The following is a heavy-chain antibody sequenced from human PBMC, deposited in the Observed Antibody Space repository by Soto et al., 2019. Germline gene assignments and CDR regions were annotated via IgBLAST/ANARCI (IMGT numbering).Heavy chain of an antibody. J-gene: IGHJ3*02. CDR3: ARATYYYDSSGYRPDAFDI. V-gene: IGHV3-13*01. D-gene: IGHD3-22*01. CDR2: IGTAGDT. CDR1: GFTFSSYD. Sequence: GGSLRLSCAASGFTFSSYDMHWVRQATGKGLEWVSAIGTAGDTYYPGSVKGRFTISRENAKNSLYLQMNSLRAEDTAVYYCARATYYYDSSGYRPDAFDIWGQGTMVTVSS.